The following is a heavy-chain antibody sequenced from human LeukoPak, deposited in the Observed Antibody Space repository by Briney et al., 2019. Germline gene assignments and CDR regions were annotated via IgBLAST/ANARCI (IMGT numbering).Heavy chain of an antibody. D-gene: IGHD2-2*01. CDR1: GYTFTSYG. J-gene: IGHJ5*02. V-gene: IGHV1-18*01. CDR2: ISAYNGNT. Sequence: GASVKVSCKASGYTFTSYGISGVRQAPGQGLEWMGWISAYNGNTNYAQKLQGRVTMTTDTSTSTAYMELRSLRSDDTAVYYCARDEGYCSSTSCYSPYNWFDPWGQGTLVTVSS. CDR3: ARDEGYCSSTSCYSPYNWFDP.